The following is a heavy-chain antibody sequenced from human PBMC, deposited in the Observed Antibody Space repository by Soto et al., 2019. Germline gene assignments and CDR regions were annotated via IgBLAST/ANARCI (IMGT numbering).Heavy chain of an antibody. CDR1: GFNFADYA. J-gene: IGHJ6*02. CDR3: AKVVLQATQPRYYFSGMAV. D-gene: IGHD1-26*01. V-gene: IGHV3-9*01. CDR2: ISWDGGRI. Sequence: GGSLRLSCVACGFNFADYAIHWVRQAPGEGPEWVSGISWDGGRIGYADSVKGRFTISRDNAKKSLFLKMNSLRPEDSALYYCAKVVLQATQPRYYFSGMAVRAQGTT.